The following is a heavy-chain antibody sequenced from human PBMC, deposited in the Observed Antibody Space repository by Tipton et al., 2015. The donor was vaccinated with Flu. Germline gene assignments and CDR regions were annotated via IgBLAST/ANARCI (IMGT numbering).Heavy chain of an antibody. CDR3: ARGLGPKPGGNWFDP. CDR1: GFTFSSYE. D-gene: IGHD3/OR15-3a*01. V-gene: IGHV3-48*03. J-gene: IGHJ5*02. CDR2: ISVGGSKT. Sequence: SLRLSCAASGFTFSSYEMNWVRQAPGKGLEWVSYISVGGSKTYYADSVKGRFTISRDNAKNSLYLQMNSLRAEDTAVYYCARGLGPKPGGNWFDPWGQLTLVPVSS.